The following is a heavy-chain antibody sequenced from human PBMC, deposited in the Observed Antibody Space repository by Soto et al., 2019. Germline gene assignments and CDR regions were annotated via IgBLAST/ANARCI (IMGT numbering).Heavy chain of an antibody. Sequence: SSETLSLTCTVSGGSISSGGYYWSWIRQHPGKGLEWIGYIYHSGSTYYNPSLKSRVTISVDTSKNQFSLKVSSVTAADTAVYYCARDYKTCPYNSGCLPHAFDIWGQGTMVT. CDR2: IYHSGST. D-gene: IGHD6-19*01. CDR1: GGSISSGGYY. J-gene: IGHJ3*02. CDR3: ARDYKTCPYNSGCLPHAFDI. V-gene: IGHV4-31*03.